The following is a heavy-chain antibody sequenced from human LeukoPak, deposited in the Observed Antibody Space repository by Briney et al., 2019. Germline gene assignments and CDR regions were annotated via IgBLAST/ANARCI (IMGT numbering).Heavy chain of an antibody. Sequence: SETLSLTCTVSGGSISSSSYYWGWIRQPPGKGLEWIGSIYYSGSTYYNPSLKSRVTISVDTSKNQFSLKLSSVTAADTAVYYCGGMTHPRGWFDPWGQGTLVTVSS. CDR2: IYYSGST. V-gene: IGHV4-39*07. D-gene: IGHD3-10*01. J-gene: IGHJ5*02. CDR3: GGMTHPRGWFDP. CDR1: GGSISSSSYY.